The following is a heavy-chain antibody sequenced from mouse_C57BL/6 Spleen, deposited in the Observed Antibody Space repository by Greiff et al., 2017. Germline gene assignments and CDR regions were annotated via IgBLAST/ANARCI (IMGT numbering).Heavy chain of an antibody. V-gene: IGHV2-2*01. Sequence: QVQLKESGPGLVQPSQSLSITCTVSGFSLTSYGVHWVRQSPGKGLEWLGVIWSGGSTDYNAAFISRLSISKDNSKGQVFFKMNSLQADDTAIYYCARYSRPITTVVPYWYFDVWGTGTTVTVSS. CDR2: IWSGGST. J-gene: IGHJ1*03. CDR1: GFSLTSYG. CDR3: ARYSRPITTVVPYWYFDV. D-gene: IGHD1-1*01.